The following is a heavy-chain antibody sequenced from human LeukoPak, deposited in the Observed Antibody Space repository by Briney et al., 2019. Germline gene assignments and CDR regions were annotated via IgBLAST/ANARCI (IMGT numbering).Heavy chain of an antibody. CDR3: AKNPTTVTIDY. CDR2: ISYDGSNK. Sequence: GGSLRLSCAVSGIIFSSFAMHWVRQAPGRGLEWVAGISYDGSNKYYADSVKGRFTISRDNSKNTLYLQMNSLRGEDTAVYYCAKNPTTVTIDYWGQGTLVTVSS. V-gene: IGHV3-30-3*02. J-gene: IGHJ4*02. CDR1: GIIFSSFA. D-gene: IGHD4-17*01.